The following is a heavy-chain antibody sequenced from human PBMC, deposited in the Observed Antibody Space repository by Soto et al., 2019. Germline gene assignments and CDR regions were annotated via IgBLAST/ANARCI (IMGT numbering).Heavy chain of an antibody. CDR3: AGMGDSGYDYGAFDF. J-gene: IGHJ4*02. D-gene: IGHD5-12*01. CDR2: ISAYNGNT. V-gene: IGHV1-18*01. CDR1: GYTFTSYG. Sequence: ASVKVSCKASGYTFTSYGISWVRQAPGQGLEWMGWISAYNGNTNYAQKLQGRVTMTTDTSTSTAYMELRSLRSDDTAVYYCAGMGDSGYDYGAFDFWGQGTLVTVSS.